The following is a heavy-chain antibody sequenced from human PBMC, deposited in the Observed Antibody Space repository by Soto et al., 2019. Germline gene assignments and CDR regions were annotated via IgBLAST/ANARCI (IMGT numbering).Heavy chain of an antibody. J-gene: IGHJ4*02. CDR3: ARAPKRITMIVVALPYFDY. Sequence: SETLSLTCTVSGGSISSGDYYWSWICQPPGKGLEWIGYIYYSGSTYYTPSLKSGVTISVDTSKTQFSLKLSSLTAADTAVFYCARAPKRITMIVVALPYFDYWGQGTLVTVSS. V-gene: IGHV4-30-4*01. D-gene: IGHD3-22*01. CDR2: IYYSGST. CDR1: GGSISSGDYY.